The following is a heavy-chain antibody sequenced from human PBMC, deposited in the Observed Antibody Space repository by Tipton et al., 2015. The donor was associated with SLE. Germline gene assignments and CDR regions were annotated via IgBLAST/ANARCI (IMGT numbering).Heavy chain of an antibody. Sequence: TLSLTCTVSGGSVSSGSYYWSWIRQPPGKGLEWIGYIYYSGSTNYNPSLKSRVTISVDASKNQFSLKLSSVTAADTAVYYCARIITIFGVVITFNWFDPWGQGTLVTVSS. CDR2: IYYSGST. D-gene: IGHD3-3*01. CDR3: ARIITIFGVVITFNWFDP. J-gene: IGHJ5*02. V-gene: IGHV4-61*01. CDR1: GGSVSSGSYY.